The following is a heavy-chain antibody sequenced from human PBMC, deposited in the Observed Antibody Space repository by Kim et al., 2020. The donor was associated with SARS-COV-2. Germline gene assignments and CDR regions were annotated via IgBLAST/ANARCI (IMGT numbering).Heavy chain of an antibody. CDR3: ATDRGYGSATFYYYGMDV. Sequence: VKGRFTISRDNSKNTLYLHMNSLRVDDTAVYYCATDRGYGSATFYYYGMDVWGQGTTVTVSS. J-gene: IGHJ6*02. D-gene: IGHD3-10*01. V-gene: IGHV3-30*02.